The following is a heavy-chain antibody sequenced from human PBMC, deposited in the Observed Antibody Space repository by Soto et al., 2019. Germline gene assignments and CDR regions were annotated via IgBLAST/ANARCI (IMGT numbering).Heavy chain of an antibody. CDR1: DGSVSSDTYY. D-gene: IGHD5-12*01. CDR3: ASVFEYSTSLGPFDY. V-gene: IGHV4-61*01. J-gene: IGHJ4*02. CDR2: VFFTGST. Sequence: PSETLSLTCTVSDGSVSSDTYYWSWIRQPPGRGLEWIGYVFFTGSTHYNPSLKSRATLSVDTSKNQFSLRLTSVTAADTAVYYCASVFEYSTSLGPFDYWGLRTLVTVSS.